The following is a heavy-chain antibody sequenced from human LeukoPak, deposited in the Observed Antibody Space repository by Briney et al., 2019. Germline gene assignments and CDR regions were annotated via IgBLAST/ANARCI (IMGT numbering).Heavy chain of an antibody. J-gene: IGHJ1*01. CDR2: IYSGGST. Sequence: GGSLRLSCAASGFTVSSNYMSWVRQAPGKGLEWVSVIYSGGSTYYADSVKGRFTISRDNPKNTLYLQMNSLRAEDTAVYYCARDHHMTTLSLTFYFQHWGQGTLVTVSS. V-gene: IGHV3-66*01. D-gene: IGHD3-16*01. CDR3: ARDHHMTTLSLTFYFQH. CDR1: GFTVSSNY.